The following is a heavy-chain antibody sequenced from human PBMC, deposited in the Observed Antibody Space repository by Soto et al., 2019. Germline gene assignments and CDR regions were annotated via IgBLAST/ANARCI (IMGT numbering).Heavy chain of an antibody. CDR3: ARQYYDSSGPWAFDI. CDR2: IYPGDSDT. D-gene: IGHD3-22*01. V-gene: IGHV5-51*01. Sequence: PGESLKISCKGSGYSFTSYWIGWVRQMPGKGLEWMGIIYPGDSDTRYSPSFQGQVTISADKSISTAYLQWSSLKASDTAMYYCARQYYDSSGPWAFDIWGQGTMVTVSS. CDR1: GYSFTSYW. J-gene: IGHJ3*02.